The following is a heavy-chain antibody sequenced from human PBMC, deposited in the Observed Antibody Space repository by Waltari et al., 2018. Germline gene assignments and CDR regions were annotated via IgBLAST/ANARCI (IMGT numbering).Heavy chain of an antibody. CDR3: ARGDTSNWFASYFDF. D-gene: IGHD3-10*01. J-gene: IGHJ4*02. CDR2: IYFSGST. V-gene: IGHV4-59*01. CDR1: AASLRSYY. Sequence: QVRLQESGPGLVKPSETLSLTCTVSAASLRSYYWSWIRQPPGKGLEWIAYIYFSGSTSYNPSLKSRVAISGDTSKKQFSLRLSSVTAADTTVYYCARGDTSNWFASYFDFWGQGILVSVSS.